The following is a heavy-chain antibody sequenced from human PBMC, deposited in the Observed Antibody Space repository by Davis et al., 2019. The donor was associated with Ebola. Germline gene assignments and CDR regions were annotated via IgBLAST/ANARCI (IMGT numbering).Heavy chain of an antibody. CDR1: GGSISRSSYY. V-gene: IGHV4-39*01. CDR2: IYYSGST. J-gene: IGHJ4*02. D-gene: IGHD6-19*01. Sequence: PSETLSLTCTVSGGSISRSSYYWGWIRQPPGKGLEWIGSIYYSGSTYYNPSLKSRVTISVDTSKNQFSLKLSSVTAADTAVYYCARTSHRVAVDPRGYWGQGTLVTVSS. CDR3: ARTSHRVAVDPRGY.